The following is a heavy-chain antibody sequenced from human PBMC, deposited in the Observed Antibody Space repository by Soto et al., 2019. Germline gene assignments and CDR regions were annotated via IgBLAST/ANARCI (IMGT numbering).Heavy chain of an antibody. CDR1: GFTFSSYS. CDR3: ARFMDTDMSSYYYYGMDV. J-gene: IGHJ6*02. D-gene: IGHD5-18*01. CDR2: ISSSSSYI. Sequence: GGSLRLSCAASGFTFSSYSMNWVRQAPGKGLEWVSSISSSSSYIYYADSVKGRFTISRDNAKNSLYLQMNSLRAEDTAVYYCARFMDTDMSSYYYYGMDVWGQGTTVTVSS. V-gene: IGHV3-21*01.